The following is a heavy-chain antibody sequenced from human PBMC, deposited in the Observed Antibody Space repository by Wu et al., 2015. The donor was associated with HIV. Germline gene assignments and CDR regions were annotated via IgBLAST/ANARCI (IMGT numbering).Heavy chain of an antibody. J-gene: IGHJ2*01. V-gene: IGHV1-69*12. CDR3: ASMFRPTVVKPGYFDL. CDR2: IIPIFGTA. Sequence: QVQLVQSGAEVKKPGSSVKVSCKASGGTFSSYAISWVRQAPGQGLEWMGGIIPIFGTANYAQKFQGRVTITADESTSTAYMELSSLRSEDTAVYYCASMFRPTVVKPGYFDLVGPWHPGHCLL. D-gene: IGHD4-23*01. CDR1: GGTFSSYA.